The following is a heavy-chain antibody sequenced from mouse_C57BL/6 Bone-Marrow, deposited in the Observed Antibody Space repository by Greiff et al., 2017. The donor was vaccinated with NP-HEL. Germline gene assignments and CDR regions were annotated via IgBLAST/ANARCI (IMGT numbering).Heavy chain of an antibody. V-gene: IGHV8-12*01. CDR2: IYWDDAK. D-gene: IGHD1-1*01. Sequence: QVTLKESGPGILQSSQTLSLTCSFSGFSLSTSGMGVSWIRQPSGKGLEWLAPIYWDDAKRYHPSLKRRLTISKDTSRNQVFLKITSVDTADTATYYCARRDDYYGSTPFAYWGQGTLVTVSA. J-gene: IGHJ3*01. CDR3: ARRDDYYGSTPFAY. CDR1: GFSLSTSGMG.